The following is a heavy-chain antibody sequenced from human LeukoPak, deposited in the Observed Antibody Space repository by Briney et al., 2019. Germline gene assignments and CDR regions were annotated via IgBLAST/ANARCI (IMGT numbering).Heavy chain of an antibody. CDR2: IYHSGST. V-gene: IGHV4-38-2*02. Sequence: PSETLSLTCTVSGYSISSGYYWGWIRQPPGKGLEWIGSIYHSGSTYYNPSLKSRVTISVDRSKNQFSLKLSSVTAADTAVYYCARARGTIFGVALYGGGYYFDYWGQGTLVTVSS. CDR3: ARARGTIFGVALYGGGYYFDY. D-gene: IGHD3-3*01. J-gene: IGHJ4*02. CDR1: GYSISSGYY.